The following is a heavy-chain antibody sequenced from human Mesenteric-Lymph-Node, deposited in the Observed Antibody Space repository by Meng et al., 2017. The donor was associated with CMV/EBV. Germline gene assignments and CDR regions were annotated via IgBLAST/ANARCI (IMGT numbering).Heavy chain of an antibody. CDR2: IYRSGTT. Sequence: SETLSLTCAVYGGSFSGYYWSWIRQPPGKGLEWIGHIYRSGTTNYNPSLRSRVAISIDTSKNQFSLKLSSVTAADTAVYYCARGYCGGDCYPGVFDYWGQGTLVTVSS. D-gene: IGHD2-21*01. J-gene: IGHJ4*02. CDR3: ARGYCGGDCYPGVFDY. V-gene: IGHV4-34*01. CDR1: GGSFSGYY.